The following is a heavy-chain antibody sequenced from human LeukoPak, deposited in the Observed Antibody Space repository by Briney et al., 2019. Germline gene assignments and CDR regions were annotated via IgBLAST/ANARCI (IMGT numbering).Heavy chain of an antibody. D-gene: IGHD2-15*01. Sequence: SETLSLTCAVYGGSFSGYYWSWIRQPPGKGREWIGEINHSGSTNYNPSLKSRVTISVDTSKNQFSLKLSSVTAADTAMYYCAASRSRRPGRYCSGGSGYSGVYFDYWGQGTLVTVSS. J-gene: IGHJ4*02. V-gene: IGHV4-34*01. CDR3: AASRSRRPGRYCSGGSGYSGVYFDY. CDR1: GGSFSGYY. CDR2: INHSGST.